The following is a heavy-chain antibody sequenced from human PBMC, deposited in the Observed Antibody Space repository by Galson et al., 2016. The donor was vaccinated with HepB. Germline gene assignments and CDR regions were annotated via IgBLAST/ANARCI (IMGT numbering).Heavy chain of an antibody. Sequence: TLSLTCTVPGGSISGDDYYWSWIRQHPGKGLEWIGYVYFIGSPYYNPSLKSRVTISVDTSKNHFSLRLSSVTAADTAVYFCARDSWDLDAFDIWGRGTMVTVSS. CDR3: ARDSWDLDAFDI. V-gene: IGHV4-31*03. J-gene: IGHJ3*02. CDR2: VYFIGSP. CDR1: GGSISGDDYY. D-gene: IGHD1-26*01.